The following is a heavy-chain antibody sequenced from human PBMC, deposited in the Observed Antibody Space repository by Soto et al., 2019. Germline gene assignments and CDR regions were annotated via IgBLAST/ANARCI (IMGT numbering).Heavy chain of an antibody. D-gene: IGHD4-17*01. CDR2: IIPIFGTA. CDR1: GGTFSSYA. V-gene: IGHV1-69*13. Sequence: GASVKVSCKASGGTFSSYAISWVRQAPGQGLEWMGGIIPIFGTANYAQKFQGRVTITADESTSTAYMELSSLRSEDTAVYYCATREPFNDYGDYDWFDPWGQGTLVTVSS. CDR3: ATREPFNDYGDYDWFDP. J-gene: IGHJ5*02.